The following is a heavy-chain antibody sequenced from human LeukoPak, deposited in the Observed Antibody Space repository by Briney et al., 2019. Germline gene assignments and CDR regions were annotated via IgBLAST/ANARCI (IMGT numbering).Heavy chain of an antibody. CDR2: IYTSGST. D-gene: IGHD4-17*01. CDR1: GGSISSYY. CDR3: VQNYGGYVGYYMDV. Sequence: SETLSLTCTVSGGSISSYYWSWIRQPAGKGLEWIGRIYTSGSTNYNPSLKSRVTMSVDTSKNQFSLKLSSVTAADTAVYYCVQNYGGYVGYYMDVWGKGTTVTVSS. J-gene: IGHJ6*03. V-gene: IGHV4-4*07.